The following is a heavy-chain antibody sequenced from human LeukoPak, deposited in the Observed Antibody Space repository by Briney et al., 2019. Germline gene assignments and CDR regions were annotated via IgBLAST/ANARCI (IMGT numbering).Heavy chain of an antibody. Sequence: ASVKVSCKASGGTFSSYAISWVRQAPGQGLEWMGWINPNSGGTNYAQKFQGRVTMTRDTSISTAYMELSRLTSDDTAVYYCARDTRRDGYNNFDYWGQGTLVTVSS. CDR2: INPNSGGT. J-gene: IGHJ4*02. V-gene: IGHV1-2*02. CDR3: ARDTRRDGYNNFDY. D-gene: IGHD5-24*01. CDR1: GGTFSSYA.